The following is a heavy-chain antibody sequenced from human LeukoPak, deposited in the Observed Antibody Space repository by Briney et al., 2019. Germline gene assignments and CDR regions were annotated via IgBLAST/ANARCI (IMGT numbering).Heavy chain of an antibody. CDR1: GFTFSSYG. V-gene: IGHV3-30*18. Sequence: GRSLRLSCAASGFTFSSYGMHWVRQAPGKGLEWVAVISYDGSNKYYADSVKGRFTISRDNSKNTLYLQMNSLRAEDTAVYYCAKDEGYSYGIWDDHFDYWGQGTLVTVSS. D-gene: IGHD5-18*01. CDR2: ISYDGSNK. J-gene: IGHJ4*02. CDR3: AKDEGYSYGIWDDHFDY.